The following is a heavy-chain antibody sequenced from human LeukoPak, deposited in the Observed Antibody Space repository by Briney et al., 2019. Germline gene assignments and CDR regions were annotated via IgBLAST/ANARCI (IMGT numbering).Heavy chain of an antibody. Sequence: GGSLRLSCAASGFTFSSYGMSWVRQAPGKGLEWVSSISNSGGSTYHADSVKGRFTISRDNSKNTLYLQMNSLRAEDTAVYYCAKTYHSSRAHHYYYYYMDVWGKGTTVTISS. D-gene: IGHD6-13*01. J-gene: IGHJ6*03. CDR2: ISNSGGST. CDR1: GFTFSSYG. CDR3: AKTYHSSRAHHYYYYYMDV. V-gene: IGHV3-23*01.